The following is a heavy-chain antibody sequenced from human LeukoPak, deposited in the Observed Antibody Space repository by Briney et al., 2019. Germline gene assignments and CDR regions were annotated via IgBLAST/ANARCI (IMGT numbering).Heavy chain of an antibody. CDR3: ARVPGEMATHYYYYYMDV. CDR1: GFTFSSYE. CDR2: ISSSSSYI. Sequence: PGGSLRLSCAASGFTFSSYEMNWVRQAPGKGLEWVSSISSSSSYIYYADSVKGRFTISRDNAKNSLYLQMNSLRAEDTAVYYCARVPGEMATHYYYYYMDVWGKGTTVTVSS. J-gene: IGHJ6*03. V-gene: IGHV3-21*01. D-gene: IGHD5-24*01.